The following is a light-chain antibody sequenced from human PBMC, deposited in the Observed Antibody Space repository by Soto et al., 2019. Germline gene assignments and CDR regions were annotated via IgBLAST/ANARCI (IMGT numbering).Light chain of an antibody. CDR1: SSDVGGYNF. Sequence: QSVLTQPASVSGSPGQSITISCTGTSSDVGGYNFVSWYQQHPGKAPKLMIFEVNNRPSGVSNRFSGSKSGNTASLTISGLQAEDEADYYCSSWTSSTTRVLGGGTKLTVL. J-gene: IGLJ3*02. CDR3: SSWTSSTTRV. CDR2: EVN. V-gene: IGLV2-14*01.